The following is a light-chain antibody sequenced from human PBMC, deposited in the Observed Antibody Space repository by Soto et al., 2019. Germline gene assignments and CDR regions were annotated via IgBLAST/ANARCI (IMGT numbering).Light chain of an antibody. CDR3: QQLNSYPRTII. CDR1: QGISSY. J-gene: IGKJ5*01. Sequence: DIQLTQSPSFLSASVGDRVTITCRASQGISSYLAWYQQKPGKAPKLLIYAASTLQSGVPSRFSGSGSGTKFTLTISSLQPEYFATYYCQQLNSYPRTIIFGQGTRLDIK. V-gene: IGKV1-9*01. CDR2: AAS.